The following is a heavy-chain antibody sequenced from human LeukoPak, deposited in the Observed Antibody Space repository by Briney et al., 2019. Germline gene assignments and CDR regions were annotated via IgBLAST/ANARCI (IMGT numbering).Heavy chain of an antibody. CDR2: INSDGRST. Sequence: GGSLRLSCAASGFTFSNYWMHWVRQAPGKGLVWVSRINSDGRSTSYADSVEGRFTISRDNAKNTLYLQMNSLRAEDTAVYYCARGYYDSSGYYLIDYWGQGTLVTVSS. D-gene: IGHD3-22*01. V-gene: IGHV3-74*01. CDR3: ARGYYDSSGYYLIDY. J-gene: IGHJ4*02. CDR1: GFTFSNYW.